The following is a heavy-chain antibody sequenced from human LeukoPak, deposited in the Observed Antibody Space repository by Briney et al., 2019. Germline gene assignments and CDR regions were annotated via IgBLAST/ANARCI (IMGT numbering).Heavy chain of an antibody. CDR3: AKVLYYYDSSGYYEHY. J-gene: IGHJ4*02. V-gene: IGHV3-23*01. CDR1: EFILSSYA. Sequence: PGGSLRLSCEASEFILSSYAMSWVRQAPGKGLEWVSSISGNGAHPYYADSVRGRFTISRDNTKNTLYLQMNSLRAEDTAVYYCAKVLYYYDSSGYYEHYWGQGTLVTVSS. CDR2: ISGNGAHP. D-gene: IGHD3-22*01.